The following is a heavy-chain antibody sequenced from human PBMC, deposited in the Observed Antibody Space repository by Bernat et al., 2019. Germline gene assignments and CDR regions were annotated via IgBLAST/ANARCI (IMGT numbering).Heavy chain of an antibody. D-gene: IGHD3-3*01. V-gene: IGHV1-18*04. CDR3: ARDAKTYYDFWSSYPNLYYFDY. J-gene: IGHJ4*02. CDR1: GYTFTSYG. Sequence: QVQLVQSGAEVKKPGASVKVSCKASGYTFTSYGISWVRQAPGQGLEWMGWISAYNGNTNYAQKLQGRVNMTTDTSTSTAYMELRSMRSDETAVYYCARDAKTYYDFWSSYPNLYYFDYWGQGTLVTVSS. CDR2: ISAYNGNT.